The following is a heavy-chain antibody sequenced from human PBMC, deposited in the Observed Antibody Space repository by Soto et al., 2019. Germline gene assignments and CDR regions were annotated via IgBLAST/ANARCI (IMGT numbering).Heavy chain of an antibody. CDR2: ITITGDTT. CDR3: WKGGGGDHGY. J-gene: IGHJ4*02. D-gene: IGHD2-21*01. V-gene: IGHV3-23*04. CDR1: GFIFTASD. Sequence: EVQLVESEGGLVQPGGSLRLSCEASGFIFTASDMSWVRQAPGKGLEWISSITITGDTTHYADSVKGRFTISRDNSRNTVYWNINGLGANDTAVYSLWKGGGGDHGYWGQGTLVAVSS.